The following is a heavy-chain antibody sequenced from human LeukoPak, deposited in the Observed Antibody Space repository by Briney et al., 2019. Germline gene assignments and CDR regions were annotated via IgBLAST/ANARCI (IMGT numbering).Heavy chain of an antibody. CDR1: GFTFSDYY. Sequence: GGSLRPSCAASGFTFSDYYMSWIRQAPGKGLEWVSYISSSGSTIYYADSVKGRFTISRDNAKNSLYLQMNSLRAEDTAVYYCARDRVGVELLDMGEFDYWGQGTLVTVSS. CDR3: ARDRVGVELLDMGEFDY. V-gene: IGHV3-11*01. J-gene: IGHJ4*02. CDR2: ISSSGSTI. D-gene: IGHD1-26*01.